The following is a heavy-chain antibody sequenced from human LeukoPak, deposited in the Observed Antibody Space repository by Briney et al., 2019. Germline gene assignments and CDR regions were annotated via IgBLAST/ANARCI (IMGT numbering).Heavy chain of an antibody. D-gene: IGHD2-2*01. V-gene: IGHV4-59*01. J-gene: IGHJ5*02. Sequence: PSETLSLTCTVSGGSISSYYWSWIRQPPGKGLEWIGYIYYSGSTNYNPSLKSRVTISVDTSKNQFSLKLSSVTAADTAVYYCARVVVPAATHGWFDPWGQGTLVTVSS. CDR3: ARVVVPAATHGWFDP. CDR1: GGSISSYY. CDR2: IYYSGST.